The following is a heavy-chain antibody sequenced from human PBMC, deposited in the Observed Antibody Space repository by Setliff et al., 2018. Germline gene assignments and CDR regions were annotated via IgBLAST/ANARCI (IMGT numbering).Heavy chain of an antibody. Sequence: SETLSLTCAVYGGSFSGYYWSWIRQPPGKGLEWIGEINHSGSTNYNPSLKSRVTISVDTSKNQFSLKLSSVTAADTAMYYCASGLNWLSSTEFDYWGQGTLVTVSS. V-gene: IGHV4-34*01. CDR1: GGSFSGYY. J-gene: IGHJ4*02. CDR3: ASGLNWLSSTEFDY. CDR2: INHSGST. D-gene: IGHD1-20*01.